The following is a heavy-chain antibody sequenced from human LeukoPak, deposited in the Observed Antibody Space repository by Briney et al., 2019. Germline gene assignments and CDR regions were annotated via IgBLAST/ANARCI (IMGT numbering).Heavy chain of an antibody. V-gene: IGHV3-30*18. CDR2: ISYDGSNK. J-gene: IGHJ6*02. CDR1: GFTFSSYG. CDR3: AKDKRRYYYDSSGPLDV. Sequence: GRSLRLSCAASGFTFSSYGMRWVRQAPGKGLEWVAVISYDGSNKYYADSVKGRFTISRDNSKNTLYLQMNSLRAEDTAVYYCAKDKRRYYYDSSGPLDVWGQGTTVTVSS. D-gene: IGHD3-22*01.